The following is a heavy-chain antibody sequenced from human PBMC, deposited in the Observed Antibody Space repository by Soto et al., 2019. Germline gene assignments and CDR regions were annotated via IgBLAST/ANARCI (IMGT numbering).Heavy chain of an antibody. CDR2: ISPYNDYT. CDR3: ARGGYYDNSGGKLSHYGVDV. V-gene: IGHV1-18*01. CDR1: GYTFIRYG. J-gene: IGHJ6*02. D-gene: IGHD3-22*01. Sequence: VQLVQSAAAVKKPGASVKVSCQASGYTFIRYGITWVRKAPGQGLEWMGWISPYNDYTIYAQTFQGRLTMTTDPSMRITYMAPTGLRSGDTAVYYCARGGYYDNSGGKLSHYGVDVWGQCNSGTVSS.